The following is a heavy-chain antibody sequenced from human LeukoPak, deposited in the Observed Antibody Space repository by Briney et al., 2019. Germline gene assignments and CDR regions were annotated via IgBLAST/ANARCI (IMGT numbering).Heavy chain of an antibody. CDR3: ARLRVATISYDY. J-gene: IGHJ4*02. CDR1: GGSISSSSYY. V-gene: IGHV4-39*01. D-gene: IGHD5-12*01. Sequence: SETLSLTCTVSGGSISSSSYYWGWIRQPPGKGLEWIGSIYYSGSTYYNPSLKSRVTISVDTSKNQFSLKLSSVTAADTAVYYCARLRVATISYDYWGQGTLATVSS. CDR2: IYYSGST.